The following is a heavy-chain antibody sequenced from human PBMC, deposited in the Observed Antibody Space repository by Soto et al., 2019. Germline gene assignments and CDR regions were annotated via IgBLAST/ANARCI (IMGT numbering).Heavy chain of an antibody. CDR1: GYTFTDYG. CDR2: INSYNGVT. Sequence: QVQLVQSGAEVKKPGASVKVSCKASGYTFTDYGITWVRQAPGQGLQWMGWINSYNGVTNNAHSFQGRVSMTTDTSASTAYLELSSLRSDDTAVYYCARDRYTRVSFDYWGQGSLVTVSS. D-gene: IGHD1-1*01. V-gene: IGHV1-18*01. CDR3: ARDRYTRVSFDY. J-gene: IGHJ4*02.